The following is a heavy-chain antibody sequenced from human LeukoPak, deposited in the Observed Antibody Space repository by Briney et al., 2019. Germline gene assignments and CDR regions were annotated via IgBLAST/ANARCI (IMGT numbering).Heavy chain of an antibody. D-gene: IGHD4-17*01. V-gene: IGHV3-66*01. Sequence: LSGGSLRLSCAASGFTVSSNYMSWVRQVPGKGLEWVSVIYSGGSTYYADSVKGRFTISRDNSKNTLYLQMNSLRAEDTAVYYCARDDYGDSNYYYGMDVWGQGTTVTVSS. CDR2: IYSGGST. J-gene: IGHJ6*02. CDR1: GFTVSSNY. CDR3: ARDDYGDSNYYYGMDV.